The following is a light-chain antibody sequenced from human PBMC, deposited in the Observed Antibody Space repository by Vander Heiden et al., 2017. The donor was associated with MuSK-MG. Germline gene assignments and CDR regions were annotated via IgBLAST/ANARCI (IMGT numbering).Light chain of an antibody. CDR1: QSISSY. Sequence: DIQMTQSPSSLSASVGDRVTITCRASQSISSYLNWYQQKPGKAPKLLIYAASSLQSGVPARCSGSGSGTDFTLTISSLQPEDFATYYCKKSYRTLFGGGTKVEIK. CDR2: AAS. CDR3: KKSYRTL. V-gene: IGKV1-39*01. J-gene: IGKJ4*01.